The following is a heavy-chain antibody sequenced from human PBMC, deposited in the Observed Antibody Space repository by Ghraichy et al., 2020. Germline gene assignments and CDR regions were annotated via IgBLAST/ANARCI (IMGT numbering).Heavy chain of an antibody. D-gene: IGHD2-2*02. CDR2: IYYSGST. CDR1: GGSISSYY. J-gene: IGHJ6*02. Sequence: SCTVSGGSISSYYWSWIRQPPGKGLEWIGYIYYSGSTNYNPSLKSRVTISVDTSKNQFSLKLSSVTAADTAVYYCARIGVVPAAIGYYYYYGMDVWGQGTTVTVSS. V-gene: IGHV4-59*01. CDR3: ARIGVVPAAIGYYYYYGMDV.